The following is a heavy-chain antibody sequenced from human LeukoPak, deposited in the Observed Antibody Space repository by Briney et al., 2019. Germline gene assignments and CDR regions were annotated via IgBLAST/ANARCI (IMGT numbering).Heavy chain of an antibody. CDR2: ISYDGSNK. CDR3: AKRGYSSSWNFDS. Sequence: PGGSLRLSCAASGFTFSSYGMHWVRQAPGKGLEWVAVISYDGSNKYYADSVKGRFTISRDNSKNTVSLQMNSLRAEDTAVYYCAKRGYSSSWNFDSWGQGTLVTVSS. V-gene: IGHV3-30*18. D-gene: IGHD6-13*01. J-gene: IGHJ4*02. CDR1: GFTFSSYG.